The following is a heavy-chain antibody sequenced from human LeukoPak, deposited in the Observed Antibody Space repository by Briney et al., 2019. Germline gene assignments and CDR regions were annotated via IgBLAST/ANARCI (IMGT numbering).Heavy chain of an antibody. D-gene: IGHD6-6*01. CDR3: ARQEGASSTSFYGMDV. V-gene: IGHV4-39*01. CDR2: IYYSGNT. J-gene: IGHJ6*02. Sequence: SETLSLTCTVSGGSVSSSSYYWGWIRQPPGKGLEWIGTIYYSGNTYYNPSLKSRVTISVDTSKHQFSLTLSSVTAADTAIYYCARQEGASSTSFYGMDVWGQGTTVTVSS. CDR1: GGSVSSSSYY.